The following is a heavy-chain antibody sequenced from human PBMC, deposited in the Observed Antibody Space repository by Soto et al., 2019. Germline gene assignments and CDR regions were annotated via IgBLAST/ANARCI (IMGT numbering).Heavy chain of an antibody. CDR3: ARDGSSDIVVVVAATLLDY. J-gene: IGHJ4*02. D-gene: IGHD2-15*01. Sequence: QVQLVESGGGVVQPGRSLRLSCAASGFTFCSYGMHWVRQAPGKGLEWVAVIWYDGSNKYYADSVKGRFTISRDNSKNTLYLQMNSLRAEDTAVYYCARDGSSDIVVVVAATLLDYWGQGTLVTVSS. CDR2: IWYDGSNK. CDR1: GFTFCSYG. V-gene: IGHV3-33*01.